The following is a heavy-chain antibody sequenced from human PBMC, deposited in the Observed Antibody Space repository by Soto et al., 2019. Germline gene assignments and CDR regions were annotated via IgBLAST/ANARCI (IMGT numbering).Heavy chain of an antibody. Sequence: SETLSLTCAVYGGSFSGYYWSWIRQPPGKGLEWIGEINHSGSTNYNPSLKSRVTISVDTSKNQFSLKLSSVTAADTAVYYCARGRPHWGGYYYYGMDVWGQGTTVTVSS. CDR1: GGSFSGYY. D-gene: IGHD7-27*01. V-gene: IGHV4-34*01. CDR2: INHSGST. J-gene: IGHJ6*02. CDR3: ARGRPHWGGYYYYGMDV.